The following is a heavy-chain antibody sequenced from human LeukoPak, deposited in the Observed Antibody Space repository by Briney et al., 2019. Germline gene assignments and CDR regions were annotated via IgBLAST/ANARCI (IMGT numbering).Heavy chain of an antibody. Sequence: GGSLRLSCAASGFTFSSYGMHWVRQAPGKGLEWVAVISYDGSNKYYADSVKGRFTISRDNSKNTLYLQMNSLRAEDTAVYYCAKDRDTAAYGSGSYGDYWGQGTLVTVSS. CDR1: GFTFSSYG. J-gene: IGHJ4*02. D-gene: IGHD3-10*01. CDR2: ISYDGSNK. V-gene: IGHV3-30*18. CDR3: AKDRDTAAYGSGSYGDY.